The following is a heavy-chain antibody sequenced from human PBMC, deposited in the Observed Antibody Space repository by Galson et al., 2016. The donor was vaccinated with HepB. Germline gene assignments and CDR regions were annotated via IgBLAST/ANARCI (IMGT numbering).Heavy chain of an antibody. D-gene: IGHD2/OR15-2a*01. CDR1: GGSFSAYY. Sequence: SETLSLTCAVYGGSFSAYYWSWIRQSPGKGLEWIGEINHSGSTNYNPSLKGRVTISVDTSKNQFSRKLTSVTATDSAVYYCARGDTNSWHPRRAFDSWGQGTLVTVSS. CDR2: INHSGST. J-gene: IGHJ4*02. V-gene: IGHV4-34*01. CDR3: ARGDTNSWHPRRAFDS.